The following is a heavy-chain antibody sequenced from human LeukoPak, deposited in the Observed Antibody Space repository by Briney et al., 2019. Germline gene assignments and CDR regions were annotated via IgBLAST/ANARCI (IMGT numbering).Heavy chain of an antibody. CDR1: GFTFSDYY. CDR3: ARRSIATRTFDY. CDR2: ITSGSTI. Sequence: GGSLRLSCAASGFTFSDYYMNWIRQAPGKGLEWVSYITSGSTIYYADSVKGRFTISRDNAKNSLYLQMNSLRAEDTAVYFCARRSIATRTFDYRGQGTLVTVSS. J-gene: IGHJ4*02. D-gene: IGHD5-24*01. V-gene: IGHV3-11*01.